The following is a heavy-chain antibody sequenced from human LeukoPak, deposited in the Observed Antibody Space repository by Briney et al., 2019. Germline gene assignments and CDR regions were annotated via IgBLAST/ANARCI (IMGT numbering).Heavy chain of an antibody. CDR3: ARLFGSDGY. CDR1: GFSFSSYS. CDR2: ISSNGDVT. J-gene: IGHJ4*02. Sequence: GGSLRLSCSASGFSFSSYSMDWVRQAPGKGLEWAAYISSNGDVTHYADSVKGRFTISRDNAKNLLYLQMNSLRAEDTAVYYCARLFGSDGYWGQGTLVTVSA. V-gene: IGHV3-48*01. D-gene: IGHD3-10*01.